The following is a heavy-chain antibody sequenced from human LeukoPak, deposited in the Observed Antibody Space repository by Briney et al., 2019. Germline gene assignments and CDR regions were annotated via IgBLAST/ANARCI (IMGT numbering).Heavy chain of an antibody. Sequence: SETLSLTCTVSGGSISSSSYYWGWIRQPPGKGLEWIGSIYYSGSTYYNPSLKSRVTISVNTSKNQFSLKLSSVTAADTAVYYCARHDRGSRNFDYWGQGTLVTVSS. CDR1: GGSISSSSYY. CDR2: IYYSGST. V-gene: IGHV4-39*01. CDR3: ARHDRGSRNFDY. J-gene: IGHJ4*02. D-gene: IGHD3-22*01.